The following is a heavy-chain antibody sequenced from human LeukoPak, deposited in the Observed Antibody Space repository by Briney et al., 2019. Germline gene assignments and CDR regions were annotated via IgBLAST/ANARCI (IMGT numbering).Heavy chain of an antibody. CDR3: ARDQVQWLVLGGFDY. J-gene: IGHJ4*02. CDR1: GFTFSSYW. Sequence: GGSLRLSCGASGFTFSSYWMSWVRQAPGKGLEWVANIKQDGSEKYYVDSVKGRFTISRDNAKNSLYLQMNSLRAEDTAVYYCARDQVQWLVLGGFDYWGQGTLVTVSS. V-gene: IGHV3-7*01. CDR2: IKQDGSEK. D-gene: IGHD6-19*01.